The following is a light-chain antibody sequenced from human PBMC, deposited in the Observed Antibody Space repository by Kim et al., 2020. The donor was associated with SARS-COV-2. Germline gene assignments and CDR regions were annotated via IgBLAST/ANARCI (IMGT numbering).Light chain of an antibody. CDR1: SSDVGGYHY. CDR3: CSRAGSYNLRL. V-gene: IGLV2-11*01. CDR2: DVT. Sequence: QSALTQPRSVSGSPGQSVTISCTGTSSDVGGYHYVSWYQQHPGKAPKLMIYDVTKRPSGVPDRFSGSKSGNTASLTISGLQAEDEADYYCCSRAGSYNLRLFGGGTQLTVL. J-gene: IGLJ3*02.